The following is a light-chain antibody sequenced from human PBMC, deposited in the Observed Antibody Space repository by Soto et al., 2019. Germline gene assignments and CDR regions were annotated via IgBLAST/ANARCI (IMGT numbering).Light chain of an antibody. Sequence: ESVLTQSPGTLSLSPGERATLACRASQSVRSSYLAWYQQKPGQAPRLLIYGASTRATGIPDRFSGSGSGTDFTLTISRLEPEDFAVYYCQQYGSSPRFTFGPGTKVDNK. CDR3: QQYGSSPRFT. CDR2: GAS. CDR1: QSVRSSY. V-gene: IGKV3-20*01. J-gene: IGKJ3*01.